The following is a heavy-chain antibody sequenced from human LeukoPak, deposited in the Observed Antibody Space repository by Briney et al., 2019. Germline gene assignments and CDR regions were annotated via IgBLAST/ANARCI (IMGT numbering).Heavy chain of an antibody. V-gene: IGHV4-39*01. Sequence: SETLSLTCTVSGGSISSSNYYWGWIRQPPGKGLEWIGSIYYSGNTYYNPSFKSRVTISADMSKNQFSLKLNSVTAADTAVYYCASLRATDADYWGQGSLVTVSS. D-gene: IGHD2-21*02. CDR3: ASLRATDADY. CDR1: GGSISSSNYY. CDR2: IYYSGNT. J-gene: IGHJ4*02.